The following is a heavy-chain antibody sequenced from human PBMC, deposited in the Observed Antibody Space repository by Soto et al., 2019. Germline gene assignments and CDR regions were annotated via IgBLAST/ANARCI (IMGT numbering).Heavy chain of an antibody. Sequence: QVHLVESGGGVVQPGKSLRLSCAASGFTFSDYAMHWVRQAPGKGLEWVAVIWYDGSNKYYADSVKGRFTISRDNSKSTLYLQMNSLRAEDTAVFYCARHPHLRPQYYFDYWGQGTLVTVSS. V-gene: IGHV3-33*01. J-gene: IGHJ4*02. CDR3: ARHPHLRPQYYFDY. CDR1: GFTFSDYA. D-gene: IGHD3-16*01. CDR2: IWYDGSNK.